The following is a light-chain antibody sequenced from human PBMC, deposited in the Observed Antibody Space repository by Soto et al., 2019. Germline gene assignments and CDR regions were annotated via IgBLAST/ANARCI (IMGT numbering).Light chain of an antibody. CDR3: TSWTTSTTMI. J-gene: IGLJ2*01. V-gene: IGLV2-14*01. CDR1: SSDVGGYNY. Sequence: QSALTQPASVSGSPGQSITISCTGTSSDVGGYNYVSWYQQHPVKAPKLMIYDVTNRPSGVSDRFSGSKSGNTASLTISGLQAEDEADYYCTSWTTSTTMIFGGGTKLTVL. CDR2: DVT.